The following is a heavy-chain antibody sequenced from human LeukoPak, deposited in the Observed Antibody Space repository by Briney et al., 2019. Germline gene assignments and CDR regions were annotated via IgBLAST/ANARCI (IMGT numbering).Heavy chain of an antibody. J-gene: IGHJ5*02. CDR2: IYYSGST. Sequence: PSETLSLTCTVSGGSISSSSYYWGWIRQPPGKGLEWIGSIYYSGSTYYNPSLKSRVTISVDTSKNQFSLKLSSVTAADTAVYYCAGRPNWFDPWGQGTLVTVSS. CDR3: AGRPNWFDP. V-gene: IGHV4-39*01. CDR1: GGSISSSSYY.